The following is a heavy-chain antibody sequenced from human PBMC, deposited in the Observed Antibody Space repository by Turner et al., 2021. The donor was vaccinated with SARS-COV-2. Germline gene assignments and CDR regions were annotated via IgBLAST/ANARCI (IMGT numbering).Heavy chain of an antibody. D-gene: IGHD1-26*01. CDR3: ARLRVGATIYYYHGMDA. V-gene: IGHV4-39*02. CDR1: GASLRSSSYY. CDR2: RFYSGNT. Sequence: QVQLQESGPGLVKSSETLFLTCTVSGASLRSSSYYWGWIRQPPGKGLEWIGNRFYSGNTYYNGSLKSRVTISMDTSANRFSLRLSSVTAADTAVYYCARLRVGATIYYYHGMDAWGQGTTVTVSS. J-gene: IGHJ6*02.